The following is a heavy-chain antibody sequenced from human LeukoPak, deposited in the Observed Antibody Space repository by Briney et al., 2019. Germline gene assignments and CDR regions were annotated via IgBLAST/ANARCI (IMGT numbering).Heavy chain of an antibody. CDR2: TYYRSKWYN. D-gene: IGHD1-26*01. CDR3: AREDEVGITWSWFDP. CDR1: GVSVSSESAA. Sequence: SQTLSLTCAISGVSVSSESAAWNWIRQSPSGGLEWLGRTYYRSKWYNDYAVSVKSRININPDTSKNQFSLQLNSVTPEDTAVYYCAREDEVGITWSWFDPWGQGTPVTVSS. V-gene: IGHV6-1*01. J-gene: IGHJ5*02.